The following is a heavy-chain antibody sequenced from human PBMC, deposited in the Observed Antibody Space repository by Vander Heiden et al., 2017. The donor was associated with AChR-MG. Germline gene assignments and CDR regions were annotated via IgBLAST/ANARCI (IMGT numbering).Heavy chain of an antibody. D-gene: IGHD4-17*01. Sequence: EVQLVESGGGLVQPGGSLGPSCAASGFTVSGNYMGWGGQAPGKGLEWVSVIYSGGSTYYVDSVKGRFTISRDNSKNTLYLQMNSLRAEDTAVYYCAREARGLPYYYYGMDVWGQGTTVTVSS. J-gene: IGHJ6*02. CDR1: GFTVSGNY. V-gene: IGHV3-66*01. CDR2: IYSGGST. CDR3: AREARGLPYYYYGMDV.